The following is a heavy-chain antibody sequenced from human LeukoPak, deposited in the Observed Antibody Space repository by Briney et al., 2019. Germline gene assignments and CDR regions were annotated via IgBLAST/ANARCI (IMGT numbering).Heavy chain of an antibody. J-gene: IGHJ4*02. CDR2: ISSSGSTI. V-gene: IGHV3-48*04. Sequence: PGGSLRLSCAASGFTFSIYSMNWVRQAPGKGLEWVSYISSSGSTIYYADSVKGRFTISRDNAKNELYLQMNSLRVEDTAVYYCVRAWYYHDDSGYYAYYFDYWGQGTLVAVSS. D-gene: IGHD3-22*01. CDR1: GFTFSIYS. CDR3: VRAWYYHDDSGYYAYYFDY.